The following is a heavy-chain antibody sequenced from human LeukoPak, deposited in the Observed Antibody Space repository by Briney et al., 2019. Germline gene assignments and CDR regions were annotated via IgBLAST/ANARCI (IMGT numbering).Heavy chain of an antibody. Sequence: GGSLRLSCTASGFTFSSYAMSWVRQAPGKGLEWVSALSGSGGNTYYADSVKGRFTISRDNSKNTLCLQMNSLRAEDTAKYYCAKVASLCTSTSCVRGGFDYWGQGTLVTVSS. CDR1: GFTFSSYA. J-gene: IGHJ4*02. CDR3: AKVASLCTSTSCVRGGFDY. CDR2: LSGSGGNT. V-gene: IGHV3-23*01. D-gene: IGHD2-2*01.